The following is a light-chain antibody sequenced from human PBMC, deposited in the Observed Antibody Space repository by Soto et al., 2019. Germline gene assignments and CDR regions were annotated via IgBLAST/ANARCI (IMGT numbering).Light chain of an antibody. Sequence: EIVLTQSPVTLSLSPGERATLSCRASERVSYSLAWYQQKPGQAPRLLIYDASNRATGIPARFSGSGSGTDFTLTISSLEPEDFAVYYCQQRRNSITFGQGTRLEIK. CDR2: DAS. CDR3: QQRRNSIT. CDR1: ERVSYS. J-gene: IGKJ5*01. V-gene: IGKV3-11*01.